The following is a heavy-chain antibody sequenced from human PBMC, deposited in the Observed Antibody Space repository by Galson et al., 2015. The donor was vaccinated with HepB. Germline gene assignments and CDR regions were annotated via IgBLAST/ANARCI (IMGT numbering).Heavy chain of an antibody. V-gene: IGHV4-31*03. D-gene: IGHD1/OR15-1a*01. CDR2: IYYSGST. CDR1: GGSISSGGYY. CDR3: ARDGTKGDAFDI. J-gene: IGHJ3*02. Sequence: TLSLTCTVSGGSISSGGYYWSWIRQHPGKGLEWIGYIYYSGSTYYNPSLKSRVTISVDTSKNQFSLKLSSVTAADTAVYYCARDGTKGDAFDIWGQGTMVTVSS.